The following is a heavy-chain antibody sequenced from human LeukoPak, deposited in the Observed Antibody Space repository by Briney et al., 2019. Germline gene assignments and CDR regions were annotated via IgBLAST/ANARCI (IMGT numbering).Heavy chain of an antibody. J-gene: IGHJ4*02. CDR1: GGSISSSSAY. Sequence: SETLALTCTVSGGSISSSSAYWGWIRQPPGKGLEWIGSIYYSKNTYYNPSLKSRVTISADTSKNQFSLTLGSVSATDTAVYYCVSPRGFSYGYFDYWGQGTLVTVSS. CDR3: VSPRGFSYGYFDY. CDR2: IYYSKNT. D-gene: IGHD5-18*01. V-gene: IGHV4-39*01.